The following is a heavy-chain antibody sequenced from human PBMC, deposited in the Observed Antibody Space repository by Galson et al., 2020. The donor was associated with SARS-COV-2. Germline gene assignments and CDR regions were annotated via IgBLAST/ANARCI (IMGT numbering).Heavy chain of an antibody. Sequence: SETLSLTCAVYGGSFSGYYWSWIRQPPGKGLEWIGEINHSGSTNYNPSLKSRVTISVDTSKNQFSLKLSSVTAADTAVYYCARTLMVVAATGRDTCYYDGMDVWGQGTMVTVSS. CDR2: INHSGST. CDR3: ARTLMVVAATGRDTCYYDGMDV. J-gene: IGHJ6*01. CDR1: GGSFSGYY. D-gene: IGHD2-15*01. V-gene: IGHV4-34*01.